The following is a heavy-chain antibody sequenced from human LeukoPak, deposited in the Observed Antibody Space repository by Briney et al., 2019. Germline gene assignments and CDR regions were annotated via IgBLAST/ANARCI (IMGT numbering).Heavy chain of an antibody. D-gene: IGHD3-9*01. CDR1: GFTFSSYA. CDR3: ARAGGGYDTLTGYYKLLDY. CDR2: ISSNGGST. Sequence: GGSLRLSCAASGFTFSSYAMHWVRQAPGKGLEYVSAISSNGGSTYCANSVKGRFTISRDNSKNTLYLQMGSLRAEDMAVYYCARAGGGYDTLTGYYKLLDYWGQGTLVTVSS. V-gene: IGHV3-64*01. J-gene: IGHJ4*02.